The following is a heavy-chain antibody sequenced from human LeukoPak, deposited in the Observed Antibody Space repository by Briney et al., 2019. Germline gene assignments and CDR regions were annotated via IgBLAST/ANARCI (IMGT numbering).Heavy chain of an antibody. D-gene: IGHD3-3*01. Sequence: SETLSLTCAVSGYSISSGYYWGWIRPPPGKGLEWIGSIYHSGSTYYNPSLKSRVTISVDASKNQFSLKLSSVTAADTAVYYCASLYYDFWSGYYDAFDIWGQGTMVTVSS. CDR1: GYSISSGYY. V-gene: IGHV4-38-2*01. CDR2: IYHSGST. CDR3: ASLYYDFWSGYYDAFDI. J-gene: IGHJ3*02.